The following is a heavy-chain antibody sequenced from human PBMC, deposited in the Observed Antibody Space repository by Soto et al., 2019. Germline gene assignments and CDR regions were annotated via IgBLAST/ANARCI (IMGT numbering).Heavy chain of an antibody. D-gene: IGHD1-7*01. V-gene: IGHV4-30-4*01. CDR3: ARSRLRELGGQFDY. J-gene: IGHJ4*02. CDR2: IYYSGST. Sequence: SETLSLTCTVSGGSISSGDYYWSWIRQPPGKGLEWIGYIYYSGSTYYNPSLKSRVTISVDTSKNQFSLKLSSVTAADTAVYYCARSRLRELGGQFDYWGQGTLVTVAS. CDR1: GGSISSGDYY.